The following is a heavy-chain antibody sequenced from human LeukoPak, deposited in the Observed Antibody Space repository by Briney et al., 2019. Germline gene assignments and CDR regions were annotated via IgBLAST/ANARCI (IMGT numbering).Heavy chain of an antibody. CDR1: GFTVSSNY. CDR3: ARVSDTAMRAPFDP. CDR2: IYSGGST. J-gene: IGHJ5*02. Sequence: GGSLRLSCAASGFTVSSNYMSWVRQAPGKGLEWVSVIYSGGSTYYADSVKGRFTISRDNSKNTLYLQMNSLRAEDTAVYYCARVSDTAMRAPFDPWGQGTLVTVSS. V-gene: IGHV3-66*01. D-gene: IGHD5-18*01.